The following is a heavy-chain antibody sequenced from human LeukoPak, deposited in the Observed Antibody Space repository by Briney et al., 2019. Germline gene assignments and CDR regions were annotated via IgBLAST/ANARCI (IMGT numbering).Heavy chain of an antibody. CDR2: IIPIFGTA. V-gene: IGHV1-69*13. Sequence: SVKVSCKASGGTFSSYAISWVRQAPGQGLEWMGGIIPIFGTANYAQKFQGRVTIAADESTSTAYMELSSLRSEDTAVYYCAHLDHYYYYGMDVWGQGTTVTVSS. CDR1: GGTFSSYA. CDR3: AHLDHYYYYGMDV. J-gene: IGHJ6*02.